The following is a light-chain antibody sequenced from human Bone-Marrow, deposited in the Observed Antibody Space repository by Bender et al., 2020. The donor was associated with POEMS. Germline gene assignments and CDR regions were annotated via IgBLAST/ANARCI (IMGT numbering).Light chain of an antibody. V-gene: IGLV2-14*01. CDR3: SSYAGSGSLV. CDR1: SSDVGGYNY. CDR2: EVS. Sequence: QSALTQPASVSGSPGQSITISCTGTSSDVGGYNYVSWYQQYPGTAPKLMIYEVSDRPSGVSDRFSGSRSGNTASLTISGLQAEDEADYYCSSYAGSGSLVFGGGTKLTVL. J-gene: IGLJ3*02.